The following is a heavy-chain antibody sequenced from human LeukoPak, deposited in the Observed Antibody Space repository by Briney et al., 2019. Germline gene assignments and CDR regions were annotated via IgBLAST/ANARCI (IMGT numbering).Heavy chain of an antibody. D-gene: IGHD3-3*01. CDR1: GYTFTSYY. CDR2: INPSGGST. V-gene: IGHV1-46*01. CDR3: ARDALEWLPPFYYYMDV. Sequence: GASVKVSCKASGYTFTSYYMHWVRQAPGQGLEWMGIINPSGGSTSYAQKFQGRATMTRDTSTSTVYMELSSLRSEDTAVYYCARDALEWLPPFYYYMDVWGKGTTVTVSS. J-gene: IGHJ6*03.